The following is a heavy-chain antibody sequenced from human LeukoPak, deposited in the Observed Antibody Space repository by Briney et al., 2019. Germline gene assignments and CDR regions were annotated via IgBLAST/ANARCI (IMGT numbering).Heavy chain of an antibody. CDR2: IYYSGST. J-gene: IGHJ4*02. Sequence: SETLSLTCTVSGGSISSSSYYWGWIRQPPGKGLEWIVSIYYSGSTHYNPSLKSRVTISVETSKNQFSLKLSSVTAADTAVYYCARTTDTSSLSYFDYWGQGALVTVSS. CDR3: ARTTDTSSLSYFDY. CDR1: GGSISSSSYY. V-gene: IGHV4-39*07. D-gene: IGHD6-13*01.